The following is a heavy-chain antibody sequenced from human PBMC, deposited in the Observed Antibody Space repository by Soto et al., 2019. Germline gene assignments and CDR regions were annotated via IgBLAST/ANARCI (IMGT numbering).Heavy chain of an antibody. V-gene: IGHV4-31*03. CDR1: GGSISSGGYY. J-gene: IGHJ6*02. CDR3: ARDWAGSSDGGYYYYGMDV. CDR2: IYYSGST. D-gene: IGHD6-6*01. Sequence: PAETLSLTCTVSGGSISSGGYYWSWIRQHPGKGLEWIGYIYYSGSTYYNPSLKSRVTISVDTSKNQFSLKLSSVTAADTAVYYCARDWAGSSDGGYYYYGMDVWGQGTTVTVSS.